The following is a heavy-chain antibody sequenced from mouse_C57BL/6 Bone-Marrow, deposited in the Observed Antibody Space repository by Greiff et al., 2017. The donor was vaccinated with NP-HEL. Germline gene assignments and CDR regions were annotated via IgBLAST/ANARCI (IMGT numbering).Heavy chain of an antibody. J-gene: IGHJ4*01. CDR3: ARTGNYAMDY. CDR1: GYTFTNYW. V-gene: IGHV1-63*01. D-gene: IGHD1-1*02. CDR2: IYPGGGYT. Sequence: VKLVESGAELVRPGTSVKMSCKASGYTFTNYWIGWAKQRPGHGLEWIGDIYPGGGYTNYNEKFKGKATLTADKSSSTAYMQFSSLTSEDSAIYYCARTGNYAMDYWGQGTSVTVSS.